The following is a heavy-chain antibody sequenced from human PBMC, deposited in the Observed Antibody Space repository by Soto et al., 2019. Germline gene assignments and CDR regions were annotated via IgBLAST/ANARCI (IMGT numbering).Heavy chain of an antibody. CDR2: IYPGDSDT. V-gene: IGHV5-51*01. Sequence: PGESLKISCEGSGYNFNTHWIGWVRQMPGKGLEWMALIYPGDSDTRYSPSFEGQVTLSVDRSISTAYLQWSSLKASDTAIYYCATSTVSYVDIVSSTTRGYFDHWGQGTLVTVSS. D-gene: IGHD5-12*01. J-gene: IGHJ4*02. CDR1: GYNFNTHW. CDR3: ATSTVSYVDIVSSTTRGYFDH.